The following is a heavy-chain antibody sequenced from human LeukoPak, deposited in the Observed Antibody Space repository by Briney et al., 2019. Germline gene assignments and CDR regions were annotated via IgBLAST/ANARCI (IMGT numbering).Heavy chain of an antibody. J-gene: IGHJ4*02. V-gene: IGHV3-74*01. D-gene: IGHD1-26*01. Sequence: GGSLRLSCAASGFTFSSYLMHWVRQAPGKGLMWVSRINSDGSSTTYADSVKGRFTISRDNAKNTLFLQMDSLRAEDTAVYYCAREGSGGIDYWGQGTLVTVSS. CDR2: INSDGSST. CDR3: AREGSGGIDY. CDR1: GFTFSSYL.